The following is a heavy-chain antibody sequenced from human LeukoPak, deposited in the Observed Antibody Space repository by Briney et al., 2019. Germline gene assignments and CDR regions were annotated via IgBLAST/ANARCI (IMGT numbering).Heavy chain of an antibody. CDR1: GFTFSSYG. Sequence: GGTLRLSCAASGFTFSSYGMSWVRQAPGKGLEWVSAISGSGGSTYYADSVKGRFTISRDNAKNTLYLQMNSLRAEDTAVHYCARTYYNILAGYYRDRFDPWGQGTLVTVSS. CDR2: ISGSGGST. J-gene: IGHJ5*02. CDR3: ARTYYNILAGYYRDRFDP. D-gene: IGHD3-9*01. V-gene: IGHV3-23*01.